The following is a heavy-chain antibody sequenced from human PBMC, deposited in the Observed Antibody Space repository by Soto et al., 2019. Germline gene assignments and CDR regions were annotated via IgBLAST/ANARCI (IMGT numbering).Heavy chain of an antibody. Sequence: QVQLQESGPGLVKPSETLSLTCTVSGGSISTYYWNWIRQPPGKGLEWIGYIYYIGGTNYNPSLKGRVTILVDTSKNQFSLNLSSVTAADTAVYYCARAEGYGHDGYWGQGTLVTVSS. V-gene: IGHV4-59*01. CDR1: GGSISTYY. CDR3: ARAEGYGHDGY. J-gene: IGHJ4*02. CDR2: IYYIGGT. D-gene: IGHD4-17*01.